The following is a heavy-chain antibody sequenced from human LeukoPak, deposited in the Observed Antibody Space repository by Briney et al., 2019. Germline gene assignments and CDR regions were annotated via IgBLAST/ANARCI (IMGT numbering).Heavy chain of an antibody. CDR2: IIPIFGTA. D-gene: IGHD3-10*01. J-gene: IGHJ4*02. CDR1: GGTFISYA. V-gene: IGHV1-69*13. CDR3: ARGYYGSGSYYSFDY. Sequence: GASVKVSCKASGGTFISYAISWVRQAPGQGLEWMGGIIPIFGTANYAQKFQGRVTITADESTSTAYMELSSLRSEDTAVYYCARGYYGSGSYYSFDYWGQGTLVTVS.